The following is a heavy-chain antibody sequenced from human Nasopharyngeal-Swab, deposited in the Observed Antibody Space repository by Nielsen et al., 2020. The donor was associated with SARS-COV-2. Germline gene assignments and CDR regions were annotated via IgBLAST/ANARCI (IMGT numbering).Heavy chain of an antibody. V-gene: IGHV3-7*02. CDR3: ARGRYCPH. J-gene: IGHJ4*02. Sequence: VRQMPGKGLEWVANIKQDGGEKFYVDSVKGRFTISRDNAKNLLYLQMDSLSADDTAIYYCARGRYCPHWGQGTLVIVSS. D-gene: IGHD2-15*01. CDR2: IKQDGGEK.